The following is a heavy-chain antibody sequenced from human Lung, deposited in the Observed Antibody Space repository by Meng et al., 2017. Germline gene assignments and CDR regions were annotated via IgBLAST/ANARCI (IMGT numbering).Heavy chain of an antibody. Sequence: GGSLRLSCAASGFTFSSYSMTWVRQAPGRGLEWVANIKQDGSEKNYVDSVKGRFTISRDNAKNSLFLQMNSLRAEDTAVYYCARDLQTAYWGQGTLVTVSS. J-gene: IGHJ4*02. CDR1: GFTFSSYS. CDR2: IKQDGSEK. D-gene: IGHD1-1*01. V-gene: IGHV3-7*01. CDR3: ARDLQTAY.